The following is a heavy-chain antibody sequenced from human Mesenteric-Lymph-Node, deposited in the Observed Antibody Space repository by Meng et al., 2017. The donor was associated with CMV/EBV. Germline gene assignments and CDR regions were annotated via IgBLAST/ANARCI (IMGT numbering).Heavy chain of an antibody. Sequence: SETLSLTCAVYGGSFSGYYWSWIRQPPGKGLEWIGEINHSGSTNYNPSLKSRVTISVDTSKNQFSLKLSSVTAADTAVYYCARDKKDYDFWSGYYRPGSMDVWGQGTTVTVSS. V-gene: IGHV4-34*01. CDR2: INHSGST. CDR1: GGSFSGYY. CDR3: ARDKKDYDFWSGYYRPGSMDV. D-gene: IGHD3-3*01. J-gene: IGHJ6*02.